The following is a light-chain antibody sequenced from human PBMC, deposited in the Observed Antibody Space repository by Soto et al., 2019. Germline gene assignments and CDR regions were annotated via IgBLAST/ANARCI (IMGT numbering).Light chain of an antibody. Sequence: ETVLTQSPATLSLSPGERATLSCRASQSVRSNLAWYQHKPGQAPRLLIYDASNRATGIPGRFSGSGSGTDFTLSISNLEPEDFAVYYCQQRDNWPWTFGQGAKVEIK. CDR1: QSVRSN. CDR3: QQRDNWPWT. V-gene: IGKV3-11*01. J-gene: IGKJ1*01. CDR2: DAS.